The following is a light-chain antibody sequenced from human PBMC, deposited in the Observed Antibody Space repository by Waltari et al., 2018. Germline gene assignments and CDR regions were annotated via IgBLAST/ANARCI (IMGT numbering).Light chain of an antibody. CDR2: GAS. CDR3: QQYGSSPPWT. J-gene: IGKJ1*01. V-gene: IGKV3-20*01. CDR1: QTVSSSY. Sequence: EIVLTQSPGTLSLSPGERGTLSCRATQTVSSSYLAWYQQKPGQAPRLLSYGASSRATGIPDRFSGSGSGTDFTLTISRVEPEDFAVYYCQQYGSSPPWTFGQGTKVEIK.